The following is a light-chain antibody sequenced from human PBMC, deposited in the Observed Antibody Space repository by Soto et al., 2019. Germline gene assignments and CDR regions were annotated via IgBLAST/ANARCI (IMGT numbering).Light chain of an antibody. J-gene: IGKJ1*01. Sequence: DIKMTQSPSTLSGSVGDRVTLTCRASQSISSWLAWYQQKPGKAPKPLIYKASTLKSGVPSRFSGSGSGTEFTLTISSLQPDDFATYYCQHYKSYSEAFGQGTNVDI. V-gene: IGKV1-5*03. CDR1: QSISSW. CDR2: KAS. CDR3: QHYKSYSEA.